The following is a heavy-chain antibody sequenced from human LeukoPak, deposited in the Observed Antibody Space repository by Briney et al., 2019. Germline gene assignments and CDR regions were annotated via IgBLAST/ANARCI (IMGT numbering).Heavy chain of an antibody. V-gene: IGHV1-18*01. D-gene: IGHD3-10*01. CDR1: GYTFTSYG. CDR2: ISAYNGNT. Sequence: ASVKVSCKASGYTFTSYGISWVRQAPGQGLEWMGWISAYNGNTNYAQKLQGRVTMTTDTSTSTAYMELRSLRSEDTAVYYCVRDFGYGSGSYYYYYYGMDVWGQGTTVTVSS. CDR3: VRDFGYGSGSYYYYYYGMDV. J-gene: IGHJ6*02.